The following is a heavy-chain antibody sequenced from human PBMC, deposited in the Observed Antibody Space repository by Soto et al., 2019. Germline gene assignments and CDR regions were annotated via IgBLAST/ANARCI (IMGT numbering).Heavy chain of an antibody. D-gene: IGHD3-10*01. Sequence: VASVKVSCKVSGYTLTELSMHWVRQAPGKGLERMGGFDPEDGETIYAQKFQGRVTMTEDTSTDTAYMELSSLRSEDTAVYYYATADPLTITMVRGHYYYYGMDVWGQGTTVTVSS. CDR3: ATADPLTITMVRGHYYYYGMDV. CDR1: GYTLTELS. J-gene: IGHJ6*02. CDR2: FDPEDGET. V-gene: IGHV1-24*01.